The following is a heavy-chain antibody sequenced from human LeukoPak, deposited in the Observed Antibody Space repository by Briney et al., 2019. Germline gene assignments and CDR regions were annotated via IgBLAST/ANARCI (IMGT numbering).Heavy chain of an antibody. D-gene: IGHD6-13*01. CDR2: ISWNSGSI. J-gene: IGHJ4*02. CDR1: GFTFDDYA. V-gene: IGHV3-9*03. CDR3: AKASAAGPYYFDY. Sequence: GGSLRLSCAAPGFTFDDYAMHWVRQAPGKGLEWVSGISWNSGSIGYADSVKGRFTISRDNAKNSLYLQMNSLRAEDMALYYCAKASAAGPYYFDYWGQGTLVTVSS.